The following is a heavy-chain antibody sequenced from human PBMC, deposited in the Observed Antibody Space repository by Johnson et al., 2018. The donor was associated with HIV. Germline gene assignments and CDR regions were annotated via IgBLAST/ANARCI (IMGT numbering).Heavy chain of an antibody. V-gene: IGHV3-30*03. J-gene: IGHJ3*02. Sequence: QVKLVESGGGVVQPGRSLRLSCAASGFTFSSYGMHWVRQAPGKGLEWVAVISYDGSNKYYADSVKGRFTISRDNSKNTLYLQMNSLRAGDTAVYYCASGVARTKGGAFDIWGQGTMVTVSS. CDR2: ISYDGSNK. CDR1: GFTFSSYG. D-gene: IGHD3-3*01. CDR3: ASGVARTKGGAFDI.